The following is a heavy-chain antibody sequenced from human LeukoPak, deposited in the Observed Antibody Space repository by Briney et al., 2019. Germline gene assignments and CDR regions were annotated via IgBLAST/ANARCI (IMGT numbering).Heavy chain of an antibody. V-gene: IGHV3-7*01. CDR2: IKQDGSEK. CDR1: GFTLSSYW. J-gene: IGHJ6*03. D-gene: IGHD3-22*01. CDR3: ARQVGTMIVANYYMDV. Sequence: GGSLRLSCAASGFTLSSYWMSSVRQAPGKGLEWVANIKQDGSEKFYVDSVKGRFTISRDNAKNSLYQQMNSLRAEDTAVYYCARQVGTMIVANYYMDVWGKGTTVTVSS.